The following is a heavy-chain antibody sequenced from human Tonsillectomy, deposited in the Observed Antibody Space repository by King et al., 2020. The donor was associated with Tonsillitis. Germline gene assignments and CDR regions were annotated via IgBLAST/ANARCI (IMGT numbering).Heavy chain of an antibody. D-gene: IGHD3-22*01. CDR1: GFTFSTSA. CDR2: ISGSGDSS. V-gene: IGHV3-23*04. CDR3: ARNGYFYHSSGFYYIDYFDS. Sequence: VQLVESGGGLVQPGGSLRLSCAASGFTFSTSAMSWVRQAPGKGLEWVSAISGSGDSSYYADSVKGRFTISRDISKNTLYLQMNSLRAEDTAVYYCARNGYFYHSSGFYYIDYFDSWGQGTLLTVSS. J-gene: IGHJ4*02.